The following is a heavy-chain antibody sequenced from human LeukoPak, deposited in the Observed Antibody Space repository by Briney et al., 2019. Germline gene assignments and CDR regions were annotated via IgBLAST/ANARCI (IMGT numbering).Heavy chain of an antibody. CDR1: GFTVSSNC. CDR2: IYSGDST. D-gene: IGHD3-10*01. Sequence: PGGSLRLSCAASGFTVSSNCMSWVRQAQGKGLEWVSVIYSGDSTYYADSVKDRFTISRDNSKNTLYLQMSSLRAEDTAVYYCARDGSGGSGSYYPYYYYGMDVWGQGTTVTVSS. V-gene: IGHV3-66*01. J-gene: IGHJ6*02. CDR3: ARDGSGGSGSYYPYYYYGMDV.